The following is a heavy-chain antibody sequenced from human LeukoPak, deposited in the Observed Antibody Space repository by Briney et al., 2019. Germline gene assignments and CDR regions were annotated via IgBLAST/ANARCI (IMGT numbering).Heavy chain of an antibody. D-gene: IGHD6-13*01. CDR3: ARGAVLAAKSGWFDP. CDR2: INHSGST. J-gene: IGHJ5*02. CDR1: GESFSGYY. V-gene: IGHV4-34*01. Sequence: SETLSLTCAVYGESFSGYYWSWIRQPPGKGLEWIGEINHSGSTNYNPSLKSRVAISVDTSKNQFSLKLSSVTAADTAVYYCARGAVLAAKSGWFDPWGQGTLVTVSS.